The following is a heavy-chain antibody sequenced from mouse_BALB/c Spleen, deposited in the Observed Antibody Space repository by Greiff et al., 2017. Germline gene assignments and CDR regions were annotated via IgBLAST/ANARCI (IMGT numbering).Heavy chain of an antibody. V-gene: IGHV2-6-2*01. D-gene: IGHD1-2*01. CDR3: ARDGGLRLGYFDD. J-gene: IGHJ2*01. CDR1: GFSLTSYG. Sequence: VKLMESGPDLVAPSQSLSITCTVSGFSLTSYGVHWVRQPPGKGLEWLVVIWSDGSTTYNSALKSRLSISKDNSKSQVFLKMNSRQTDDTAMYYCARDGGLRLGYFDDWGQGTTRTVSS. CDR2: IWSDGST.